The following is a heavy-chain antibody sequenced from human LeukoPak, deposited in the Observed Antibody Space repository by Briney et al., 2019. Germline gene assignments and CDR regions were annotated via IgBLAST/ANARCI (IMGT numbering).Heavy chain of an antibody. Sequence: GGSLRLSCAASGFTFSSYCMHWVRQAPGKGLEWVAVISYDGSNKYYADSVKGRFTISRNNSKNTLYLQMNSLRAEDTAVYFCAKGAMEQGGFFDYWGQGTLVTVSS. CDR1: GFTFSSYC. CDR3: AKGAMEQGGFFDY. J-gene: IGHJ4*02. D-gene: IGHD5-18*01. V-gene: IGHV3-30*18. CDR2: ISYDGSNK.